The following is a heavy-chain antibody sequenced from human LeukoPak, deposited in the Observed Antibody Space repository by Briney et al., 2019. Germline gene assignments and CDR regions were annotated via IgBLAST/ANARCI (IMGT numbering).Heavy chain of an antibody. CDR1: GFTFSSYA. V-gene: IGHV3-23*01. D-gene: IGHD5-24*01. Sequence: GGSLRLSCAASGFTFSSYAMSWVRQAPGKGLEWVSAISGSGGSTYYADSVKGRFTTSRDNSKNTLYLQMNSLRAEDTAVYYCAKALRDGYLSIGGYWGQGTLVTVSS. J-gene: IGHJ4*02. CDR3: AKALRDGYLSIGGY. CDR2: ISGSGGST.